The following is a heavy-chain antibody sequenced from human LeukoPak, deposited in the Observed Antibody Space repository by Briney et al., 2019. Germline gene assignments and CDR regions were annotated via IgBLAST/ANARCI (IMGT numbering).Heavy chain of an antibody. Sequence: PGGCLRLSCAASGFTFNDYWMTWFRQAPGKGLEWVANIKQDGSEKYYVDSVKGRFTISRDNAKNSLYLQMNSLRAEDTAVYYCARDPVGEVLLWFGELSPNGMDVWGQGTTVTVSS. CDR1: GFTFNDYW. CDR2: IKQDGSEK. V-gene: IGHV3-7*01. J-gene: IGHJ6*02. D-gene: IGHD3-10*01. CDR3: ARDPVGEVLLWFGELSPNGMDV.